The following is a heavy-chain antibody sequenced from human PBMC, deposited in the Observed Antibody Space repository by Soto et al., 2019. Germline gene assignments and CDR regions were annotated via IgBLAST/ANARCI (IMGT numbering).Heavy chain of an antibody. CDR2: FNVYSGNT. D-gene: IGHD5-12*01. J-gene: IGHJ5*02. Sequence: GTSVKLSWEACGDGYKSYAISWVRQAPGIGPEWLGWFNVYSGNTNYAQKFQGRVTMTADTSTATAYMELGSLTSEDTAVYYCGRDQSGSGYYVDWIDPWGQGTLVTVSS. V-gene: IGHV1-18*01. CDR3: GRDQSGSGYYVDWIDP. CDR1: GDGYKSYA.